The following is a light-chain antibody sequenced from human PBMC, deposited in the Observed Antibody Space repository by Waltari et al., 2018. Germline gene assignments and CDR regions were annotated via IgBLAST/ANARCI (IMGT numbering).Light chain of an antibody. CDR2: DSS. J-gene: IGKJ5*01. V-gene: IGKV3-15*01. CDR1: QTFRSK. Sequence: MTLPPASLSGFPGDSDSLACTASQTFRSKLAWYQQRPGEAPWLLVFDSSTLAPSVPARFRGSGSWTEFTLTNRSLQSENSAVYFCQQYIRWPPITFGQGTRLEIK. CDR3: QQYIRWPPIT.